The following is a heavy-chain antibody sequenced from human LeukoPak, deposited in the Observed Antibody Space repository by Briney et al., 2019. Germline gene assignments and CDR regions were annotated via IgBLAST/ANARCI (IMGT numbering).Heavy chain of an antibody. CDR2: IKQDGSER. Sequence: PGGSLRLSCAASGFTFSGFSMSWVRQSPTKGLEWVANIKQDGSERYYVDSVKGRFTISRDNAKNSLSLQMNNLRVEDTAVYYCAGAGSHWHYVYWDQGTVVTVSS. V-gene: IGHV3-7*01. CDR1: GFTFSGFS. CDR3: AGAGSHWHYVY. J-gene: IGHJ4*02. D-gene: IGHD3-10*01.